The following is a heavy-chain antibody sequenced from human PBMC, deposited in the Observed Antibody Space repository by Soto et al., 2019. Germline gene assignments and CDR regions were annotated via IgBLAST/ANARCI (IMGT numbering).Heavy chain of an antibody. CDR3: ARGHEFGGNPDAYDI. CDR1: GGNFRSES. V-gene: IGHV1-69*12. J-gene: IGHJ3*02. CDR2: IIPFFGTS. D-gene: IGHD2-15*01. Sequence: QVQLVQSGAEVKKPGSSVKVSCKASGGNFRSESINWVRQAPGQGLEWMGGIIPFFGTSDYAQKFQGRLRITADESTNTAYMELSSLRSQDTAVYYCARGHEFGGNPDAYDIWGQGTMVIVSS.